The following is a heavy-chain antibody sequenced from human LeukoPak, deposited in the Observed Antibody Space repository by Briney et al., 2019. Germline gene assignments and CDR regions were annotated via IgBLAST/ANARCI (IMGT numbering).Heavy chain of an antibody. V-gene: IGHV3-23*01. Sequence: PGGSLRLSCAASGFTFSSYAMSWVRQAPGKGLEWVSAISGSGGSTYYVDSVKGRFTISRDNSKNTLYLQMNSLRAEDTAVYYCAKVYCSSTSCYDWYFDYWGQGTLVTVSS. J-gene: IGHJ4*02. CDR3: AKVYCSSTSCYDWYFDY. CDR2: ISGSGGST. CDR1: GFTFSSYA. D-gene: IGHD2-2*01.